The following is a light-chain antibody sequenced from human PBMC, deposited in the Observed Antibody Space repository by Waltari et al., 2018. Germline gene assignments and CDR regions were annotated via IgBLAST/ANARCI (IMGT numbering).Light chain of an antibody. CDR2: DNN. CDR1: SSNIGNNY. Sequence: QSVLTQPPSVSAAPGPKVSITCNVGSSNIGNNYEPWYQPLPGTAPKLLIYDNNKRPSAIPDRFSGSKSGTSATLGITGLQTGDEADYYCGTWDSSLSAVVFGGGTKLTVL. CDR3: GTWDSSLSAVV. J-gene: IGLJ2*01. V-gene: IGLV1-51*01.